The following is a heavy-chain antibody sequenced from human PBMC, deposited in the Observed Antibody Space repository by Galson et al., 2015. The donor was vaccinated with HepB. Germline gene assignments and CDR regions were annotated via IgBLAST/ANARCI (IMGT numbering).Heavy chain of an antibody. CDR3: AKEGPSYCSSTSCPIDY. J-gene: IGHJ4*02. CDR1: GFIFSDYS. CDR2: ISYDGSNK. V-gene: IGHV3-30*18. Sequence: SLRLSCAASGFIFSDYSMNWVRQAPGKGLEWVAVISYDGSNKYYADSVKGRFTISRDNSKNTLYLQMNSLRAEDTAVYYCAKEGPSYCSSTSCPIDYWGQGTLVTVSS. D-gene: IGHD2-2*01.